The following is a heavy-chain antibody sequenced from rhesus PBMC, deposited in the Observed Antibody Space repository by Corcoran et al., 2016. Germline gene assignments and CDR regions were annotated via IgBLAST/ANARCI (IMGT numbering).Heavy chain of an antibody. J-gene: IGHJ3*01. CDR1: GGSFSSYW. Sequence: QVQLQESGPGLVKPSETLSLTCAVSGGSFSSYWWSWIRQPPGKGLEWIGEINGNSGSTNYNPSLKSRVTISTDTSKNQFSLKLSSVTAADTAVYYCARLGTVTRAAFDFWGQGLRVTVSS. CDR2: INGNSGST. CDR3: ARLGTVTRAAFDF. D-gene: IGHD4-23*01. V-gene: IGHV4-80*01.